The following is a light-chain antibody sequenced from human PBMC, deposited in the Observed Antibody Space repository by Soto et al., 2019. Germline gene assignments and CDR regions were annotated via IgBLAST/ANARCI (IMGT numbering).Light chain of an antibody. CDR3: QEYNTYSRK. CDR2: KAS. V-gene: IGKV1-5*03. Sequence: DIQMTPSPSTLSASVLYRVTITFRASQSISSWLAWYQQKPGKAPNLLIYKASSLESGVPSRFSGSGSGTEFTLTISSLQPDDFATYYCQEYNTYSRKFGQGTKVDI. J-gene: IGKJ1*01. CDR1: QSISSW.